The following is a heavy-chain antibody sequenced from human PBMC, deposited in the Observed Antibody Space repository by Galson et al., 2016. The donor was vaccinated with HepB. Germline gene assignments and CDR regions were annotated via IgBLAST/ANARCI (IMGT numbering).Heavy chain of an antibody. J-gene: IGHJ4*02. Sequence: SLRLSCAASGLTASNDYMTWVRQAPGKGLEVVSVVYSDGQTHYADSVTGRFTISRDNSKNTLYLQMTRLRVEDTAVYYCATNSREYNGYDWRLDIWGQGTVVTVSS. V-gene: IGHV3-53*01. D-gene: IGHD5-12*01. CDR3: ATNSREYNGYDWRLDI. CDR1: GLTASNDY. CDR2: VYSDGQT.